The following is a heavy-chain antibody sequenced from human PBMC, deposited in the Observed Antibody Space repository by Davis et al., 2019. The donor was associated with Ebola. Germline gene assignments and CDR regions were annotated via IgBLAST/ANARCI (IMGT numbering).Heavy chain of an antibody. J-gene: IGHJ6*04. CDR1: GFTFSSYW. D-gene: IGHD3-10*01. V-gene: IGHV3-74*01. Sequence: GESLKISCAASGFTFSSYWMHWVRQAPGKGLVWVSRINSDGSSTSYADSVKGRFTISRDNAKNSLYLQMNSLRAEDTAVYYCARDRMVRGPYYYGMDVWGKGTTVTVSS. CDR3: ARDRMVRGPYYYGMDV. CDR2: INSDGSST.